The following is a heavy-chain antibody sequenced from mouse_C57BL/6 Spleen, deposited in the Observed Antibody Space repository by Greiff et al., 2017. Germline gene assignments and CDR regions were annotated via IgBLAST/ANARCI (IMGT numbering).Heavy chain of an antibody. D-gene: IGHD2-2*01. CDR2: IYPRSGNT. V-gene: IGHV1-81*01. J-gene: IGHJ4*01. CDR3: ARGSVTAVIYCAMDY. Sequence: VQLQQSGAELARPGASVKLSCKASGYTFTSYGISWVKQRTGQGLEWIGEIYPRSGNTYYNEKFKGKATLTADKSSSTAYMQLRSLTSEDSAVYFCARGSVTAVIYCAMDYWGQGTSVTVSS. CDR1: GYTFTSYG.